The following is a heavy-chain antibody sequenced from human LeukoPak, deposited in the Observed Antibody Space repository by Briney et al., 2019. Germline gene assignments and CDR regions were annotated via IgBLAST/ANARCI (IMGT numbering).Heavy chain of an antibody. Sequence: GGSLRLSCAASGFTFSSYAMHWVRQAPGKGLEWVAVISYDGSNKYYADSVKGRFTISRDNSKNTLYLQMNSLRAEDTAVYYCARDIEGGIQLWFGAFDIWGQGTMVTVSS. D-gene: IGHD5-18*01. J-gene: IGHJ3*02. CDR3: ARDIEGGIQLWFGAFDI. CDR1: GFTFSSYA. CDR2: ISYDGSNK. V-gene: IGHV3-30-3*01.